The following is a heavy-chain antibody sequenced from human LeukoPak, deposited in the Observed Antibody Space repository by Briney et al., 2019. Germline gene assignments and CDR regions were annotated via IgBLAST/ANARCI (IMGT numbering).Heavy chain of an antibody. Sequence: GGSLRLPCAASGFTFSNYFMHWVRQAPGKGLEYFSAISRTGSTTYYTNSVKGRFTISRDNSKNTLYLQMGSLRAEDMAVYYCATSRYCSGGDCYSLAFDIWGQGTMVTVAS. CDR2: ISRTGSTT. CDR1: GFTFSNYF. J-gene: IGHJ3*02. D-gene: IGHD2-15*01. CDR3: ATSRYCSGGDCYSLAFDI. V-gene: IGHV3-64*01.